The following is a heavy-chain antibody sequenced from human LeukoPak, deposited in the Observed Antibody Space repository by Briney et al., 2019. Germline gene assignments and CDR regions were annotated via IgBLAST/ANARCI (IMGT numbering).Heavy chain of an antibody. Sequence: SETLSLTCTGSGGSISSYYWSWLRQRPGKGLEWLGYIYYSGSTNYNPSLKSGVTISVDTAKIQFSPTLSSVTAADTAVYYCARGRHYYGSGSYDYYYYYMDVWGKGTTVTISS. D-gene: IGHD3-10*01. CDR3: ARGRHYYGSGSYDYYYYYMDV. CDR1: GGSISSYY. V-gene: IGHV4-59*01. J-gene: IGHJ6*03. CDR2: IYYSGST.